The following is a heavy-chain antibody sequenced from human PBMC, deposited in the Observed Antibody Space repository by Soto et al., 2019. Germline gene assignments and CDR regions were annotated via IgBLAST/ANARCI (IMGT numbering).Heavy chain of an antibody. CDR2: IYNGGTI. J-gene: IGHJ4*02. CDR3: ASGPSGDNVDY. Sequence: QVQLQESGPGLVKPSQPLSLPCTVSGGPISSTYYCWSWIRQPPDRVLEWIGHIYNGGTIDNNPSLARRITISVDTSKTPFSLALNSVTAADTAVYDCASGPSGDNVDYWGQGILVTVSS. CDR1: GGPISSTYYC. D-gene: IGHD7-27*01. V-gene: IGHV4-30-4*01.